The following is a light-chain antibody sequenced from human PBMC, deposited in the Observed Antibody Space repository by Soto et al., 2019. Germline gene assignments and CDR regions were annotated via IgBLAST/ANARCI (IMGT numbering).Light chain of an antibody. Sequence: EIVLTQSPGTLSLSPGEGATLSCRASQSVSSNNLAWYHQKPGQPPRLLIYGASSRATGIPNRFSGSGSGTDFTLTISRLEPEDFAVYCCQQYDNSITFGQGTRLEIE. CDR1: QSVSSNN. V-gene: IGKV3-20*01. J-gene: IGKJ5*01. CDR2: GAS. CDR3: QQYDNSIT.